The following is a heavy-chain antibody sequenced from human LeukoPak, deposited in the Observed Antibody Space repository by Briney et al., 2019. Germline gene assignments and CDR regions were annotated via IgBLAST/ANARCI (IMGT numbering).Heavy chain of an antibody. CDR3: ARDRGYYGSGPFDP. D-gene: IGHD3-10*01. J-gene: IGHJ5*02. CDR1: GGSISSYY. CDR2: IYYSGST. Sequence: SETLSLTCTVSGGSISSYYWSWIRQPPGKGLEWIGYIYYSGSTNYNPSLKSRVTISVDTSKNQFSLKLSSVTAADTAVYYCARDRGYYGSGPFDPWGQGTLVTVSS. V-gene: IGHV4-59*12.